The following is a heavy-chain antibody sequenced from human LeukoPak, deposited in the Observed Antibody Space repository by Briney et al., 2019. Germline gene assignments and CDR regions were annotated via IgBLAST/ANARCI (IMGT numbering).Heavy chain of an antibody. CDR2: IYYSGST. CDR3: AREQYQLLTPNWFAP. Sequence: SQTLSLTCTVSGGSISSGGYYWSWIRQHPGKGLEWIGYIYYSGSTYYNPSLKSRVTISVDTSKNQFSLKLSSVAAADTAVYYCAREQYQLLTPNWFAPWGQGTLVTVSS. J-gene: IGHJ5*02. D-gene: IGHD2-2*01. V-gene: IGHV4-31*03. CDR1: GGSISSGGYY.